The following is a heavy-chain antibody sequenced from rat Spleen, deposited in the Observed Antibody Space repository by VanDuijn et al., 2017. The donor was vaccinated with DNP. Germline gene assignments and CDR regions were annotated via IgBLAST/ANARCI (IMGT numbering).Heavy chain of an antibody. CDR2: ISPSDVNT. V-gene: IGHV5-19*01. Sequence: EVQLVESGGGLVQPGKSLKLSCAASGFTFSNFGMYWIRQAPTKGLEWVASISPSDVNTYYRNSVKGRFTISRDGAKSTLFLQMDSLRSEDTATYYCATSTGISLYAMDACGQGTSVTVSS. D-gene: IGHD1-9*01. CDR3: ATSTGISLYAMDA. CDR1: GFTFSNFG. J-gene: IGHJ4*01.